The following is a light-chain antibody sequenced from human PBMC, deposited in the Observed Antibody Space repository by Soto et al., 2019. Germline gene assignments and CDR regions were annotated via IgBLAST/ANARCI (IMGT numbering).Light chain of an antibody. J-gene: IGKJ1*01. CDR3: QEYYAYSQA. Sequence: DIQMTQSPSTLSASVGDRVTITCRASESVSRWLAWYQQKPGRTPKLLTYQASTLETGVPSRFSVSGSGTEFTLTISSLQPDYFATYYGQEYYAYSQALGQGTKVESK. CDR1: ESVSRW. CDR2: QAS. V-gene: IGKV1-5*03.